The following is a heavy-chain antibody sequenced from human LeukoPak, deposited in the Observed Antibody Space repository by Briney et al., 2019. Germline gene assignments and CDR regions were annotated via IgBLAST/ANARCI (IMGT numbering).Heavy chain of an antibody. CDR1: GFIFSNYG. Sequence: GGSLRLSCAASGFIFSNYGMNWVRQAPGKGLEWVAAISASGSATSYADSVRGRFTISRDNSRSTTYLQMNSLRAEDTAVFYCAKDLYLRDSWSGYFDYWGQGIPVTVSS. J-gene: IGHJ4*02. CDR3: AKDLYLRDSWSGYFDY. CDR2: ISASGSAT. V-gene: IGHV3-23*01. D-gene: IGHD3-3*01.